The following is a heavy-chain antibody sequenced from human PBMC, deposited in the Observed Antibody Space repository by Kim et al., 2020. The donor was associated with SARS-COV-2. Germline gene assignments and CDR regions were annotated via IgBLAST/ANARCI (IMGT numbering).Heavy chain of an antibody. V-gene: IGHV1-69*13. D-gene: IGHD3-10*01. CDR3: ASPGGSGKYYYYGMDV. CDR1: GGTFSSYA. Sequence: SVKVSCKASGGTFSSYAISWVRQAPGQGLEWMGGIIPIFGTANYAQKFQGRVTITADESTSTAYMELSSLRSEDTAVYYCASPGGSGKYYYYGMDVWGQGTTVTVSS. CDR2: IIPIFGTA. J-gene: IGHJ6*02.